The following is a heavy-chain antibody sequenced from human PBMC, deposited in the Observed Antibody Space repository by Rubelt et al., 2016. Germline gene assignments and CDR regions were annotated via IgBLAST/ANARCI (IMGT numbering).Heavy chain of an antibody. CDR1: GYTFTGYY. Sequence: QVQLVQSGAEVKKPGASVKVSCKASGYTFTGYYMHWVRQAPGQGLEWMGWINPNSGGTNYAQKVQGRGTMTRDTSISTAYMELSRLRSDDTAVYYCARDYYDSSGYTYWGQGTLVTVSS. V-gene: IGHV1-2*02. CDR3: ARDYYDSSGYTY. J-gene: IGHJ4*02. D-gene: IGHD3-22*01. CDR2: INPNSGGT.